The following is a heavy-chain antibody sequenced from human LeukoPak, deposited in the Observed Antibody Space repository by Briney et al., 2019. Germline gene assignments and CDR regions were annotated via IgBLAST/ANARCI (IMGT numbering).Heavy chain of an antibody. CDR1: GFTVSDNY. D-gene: IGHD5-18*01. J-gene: IGHJ4*02. CDR3: ARDPGYSYSLDY. CDR2: IYSGGST. Sequence: GGSLRLSCAASGFTVSDNYMSWVRQAPGKGLEWVSVIYSGGSTNYADSVKGRFTISRDDSKNTLYLQMNSLRADDTAVYYCARDPGYSYSLDYWGQGTLVTVSS. V-gene: IGHV3-66*01.